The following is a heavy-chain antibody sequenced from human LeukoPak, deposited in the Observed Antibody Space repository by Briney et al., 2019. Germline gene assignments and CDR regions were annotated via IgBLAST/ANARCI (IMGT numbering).Heavy chain of an antibody. J-gene: IGHJ3*02. V-gene: IGHV5-10-1*01. Sequence: PGGPLNSSGKGPGLSFTTYWISWVGRMPGKARNWMGTMDPSDSYTNYSPSFQGHVTISADKSISTAYLQWSSLKASDIAMYYCARHILGGPAFDMWGQGTMVTVSS. D-gene: IGHD1-26*01. CDR1: GLSFTTYW. CDR3: ARHILGGPAFDM. CDR2: MDPSDSYT.